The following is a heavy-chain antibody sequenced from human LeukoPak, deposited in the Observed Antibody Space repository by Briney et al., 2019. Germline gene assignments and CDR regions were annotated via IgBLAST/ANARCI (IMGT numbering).Heavy chain of an antibody. V-gene: IGHV3-30*02. CDR1: GFTFSSYG. D-gene: IGHD3-22*01. Sequence: GGSLRLSCAASGFTFSSYGMHWVRQAPGKGLEWVAFIRYDGSNKYYADPVKGRFTISRDNSKNTLYLQMNSLRAEDTAVYYCAKDAFYDSSGYYAWEYFQHWGQGTLVTVSS. J-gene: IGHJ1*01. CDR3: AKDAFYDSSGYYAWEYFQH. CDR2: IRYDGSNK.